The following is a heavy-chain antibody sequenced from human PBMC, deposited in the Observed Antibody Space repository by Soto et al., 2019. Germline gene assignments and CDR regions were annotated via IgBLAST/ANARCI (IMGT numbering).Heavy chain of an antibody. D-gene: IGHD5-12*01. CDR1: GGSITSYNNY. V-gene: IGHV4-30-4*01. J-gene: IGHJ5*02. Sequence: SETLSLTCTVSGGSITSYNNYWTWIREARGKGRECIGYIDYSGTTNYSPSLQGRVTISVDKSKNQFSLSLTSVTAADTAVYYCARGSRGPRWFDPWGQGALVTVSS. CDR2: IDYSGTT. CDR3: ARGSRGPRWFDP.